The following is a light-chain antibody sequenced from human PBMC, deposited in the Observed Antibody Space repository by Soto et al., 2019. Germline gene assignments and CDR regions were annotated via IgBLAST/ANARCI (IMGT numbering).Light chain of an antibody. Sequence: EIVLTQSPATLSLSPGERATLSCWASQSVSTYLAWYQQKPGQAPRLLISDASNRATGIPARFSGSGSGTDFTLTISGLEPEDSAVYYCQQRYYSRLTFGGGTSVEIK. J-gene: IGKJ4*01. CDR2: DAS. CDR3: QQRYYSRLT. V-gene: IGKV3-11*01. CDR1: QSVSTY.